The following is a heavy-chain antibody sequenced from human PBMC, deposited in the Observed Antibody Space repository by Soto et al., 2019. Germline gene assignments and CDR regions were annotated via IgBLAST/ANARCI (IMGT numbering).Heavy chain of an antibody. J-gene: IGHJ5*02. CDR2: IYPGDSDT. V-gene: IGHV5-51*01. CDR1: GYSFTSYW. CDR3: ARIISMVRGVIKGFNWFDP. Sequence: GESLKISCKGSGYSFTSYWIGWVRQMPGKGLEWMGIIYPGDSDTRYSPSFQGQVTISADKSISTAYLQWSSLKASDTAMYYCARIISMVRGVIKGFNWFDPWGQGTLVTVSS. D-gene: IGHD3-10*01.